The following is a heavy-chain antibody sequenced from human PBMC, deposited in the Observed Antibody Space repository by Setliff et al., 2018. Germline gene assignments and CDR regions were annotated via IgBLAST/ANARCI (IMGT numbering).Heavy chain of an antibody. CDR3: ARVYGDETIDI. Sequence: LSLTCAVYGGSFSGYYWSWVRQPPGKGLEWIGRIYYTGTTYYNPSLKSRITMSVDTSKKQFSLSLSSVTAADTAIYYCARVYGDETIDIWGQGKLVTVSS. D-gene: IGHD2-21*02. J-gene: IGHJ3*02. CDR1: GGSFSGYY. V-gene: IGHV4-34*11. CDR2: IYYTGTT.